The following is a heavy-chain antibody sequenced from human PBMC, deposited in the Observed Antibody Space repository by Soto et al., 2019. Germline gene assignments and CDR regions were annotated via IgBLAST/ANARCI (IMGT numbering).Heavy chain of an antibody. Sequence: SETLSLTCTVSGGSITTYYCNWIRQYSMEGMNPIGYIYNTAHTHHNPSIISGAAISIDSSRDRFSLQLKAVTVAYTAVYFCERQIGNDSFDIWGRGTMVTVSS. CDR2: IYNTAHT. CDR1: GGSITTYY. CDR3: ERQIGNDSFDI. V-gene: IGHV4-59*13. J-gene: IGHJ3*02. D-gene: IGHD1-1*01.